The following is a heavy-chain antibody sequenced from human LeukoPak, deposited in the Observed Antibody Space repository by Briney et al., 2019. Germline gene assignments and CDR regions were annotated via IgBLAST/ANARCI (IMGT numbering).Heavy chain of an antibody. CDR3: TTDSYCSSTSCYHDAFDI. J-gene: IGHJ3*02. V-gene: IGHV3-15*01. D-gene: IGHD2-2*01. CDR2: IKSKTDGGTT. CDR1: GFTAGGYA. Sequence: PGGSLKLSCEISGFTAGGYAMNWVRQAPGKGLEWVGRIKSKTDGGTTDYAAPVKGRFAISRDDSKNTLYLQMNSLKTEDTAVYYCTTDSYCSSTSCYHDAFDIWGQGTMVTVSS.